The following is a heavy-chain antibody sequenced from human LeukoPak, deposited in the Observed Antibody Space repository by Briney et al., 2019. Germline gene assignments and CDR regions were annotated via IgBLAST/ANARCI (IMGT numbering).Heavy chain of an antibody. CDR1: GGTFSSYA. J-gene: IGHJ4*02. CDR2: IIPILGTA. Sequence: GSSVKVSCKASGGTFSSYAISWVRQAPGQGLEWMGGIIPILGTANYAQKFQGRVTITTDESTSTAYMELSGLRSEDTAVYYCARGADYYDSSGYYHFDYWGQGTLVTVSS. V-gene: IGHV1-69*05. CDR3: ARGADYYDSSGYYHFDY. D-gene: IGHD3-22*01.